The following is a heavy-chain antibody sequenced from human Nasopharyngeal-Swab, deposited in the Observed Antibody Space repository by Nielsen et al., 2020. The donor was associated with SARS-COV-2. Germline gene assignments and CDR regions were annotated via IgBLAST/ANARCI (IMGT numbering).Heavy chain of an antibody. CDR1: GFGFSAFA. V-gene: IGHV3-23*01. J-gene: IGHJ4*02. CDR2: AGGNDGST. D-gene: IGHD6-19*01. CDR3: AKKYGTRGWYVGLDY. Sequence: GGSLRLYCAASGFGFSAFAMSWVRQAPGKGLEWVSAAGGNDGSTFYADSVRGRFTISRDNSKNTLYLQMNSLRAEDTALYYCAKKYGTRGWYVGLDYWGQGTQVTVSS.